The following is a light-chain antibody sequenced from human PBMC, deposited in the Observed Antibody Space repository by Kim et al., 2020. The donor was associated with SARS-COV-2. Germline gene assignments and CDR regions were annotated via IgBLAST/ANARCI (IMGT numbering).Light chain of an antibody. CDR2: KDS. CDR1: ALPKQY. J-gene: IGLJ2*01. V-gene: IGLV3-25*03. CDR3: QSADSSGTVV. Sequence: SYELTQPPSVSVSPGQTARITCSGDALPKQYAYWYQQKPGQAPVLVIYKDSERPSGIPERFSGPSSGTTVTLTISGVQAEDEADYYCQSADSSGTVVFGGGTQLTVL.